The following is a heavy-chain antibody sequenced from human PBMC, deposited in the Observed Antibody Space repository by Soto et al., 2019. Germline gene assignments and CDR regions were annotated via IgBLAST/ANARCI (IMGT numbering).Heavy chain of an antibody. CDR1: GGSISSGGYS. Sequence: SETLSLTCAVSGGSISSGGYSWSWIRQPPGEGLEWIGYIYHSGSTYYNPSLKSRVTISVDRSKNQFSLKLSSVTAADTAVYYCARVSAAAGNLAYYFDYWGQGTLVTVSS. CDR3: ARVSAAAGNLAYYFDY. V-gene: IGHV4-30-2*01. CDR2: IYHSGST. D-gene: IGHD6-13*01. J-gene: IGHJ4*02.